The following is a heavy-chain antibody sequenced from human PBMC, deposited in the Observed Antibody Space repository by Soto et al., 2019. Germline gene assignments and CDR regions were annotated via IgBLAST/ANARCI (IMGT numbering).Heavy chain of an antibody. CDR1: GGSISSYY. CDR3: ARATIVLVPAAMVSHWFDP. J-gene: IGHJ5*02. CDR2: IYYSGST. D-gene: IGHD2-2*01. Sequence: SETLSLTCTVSGGSISSYYWSWIRQPPGKGLEWIGYIYYSGSTNYNPSLKSRVTISVDTSKNQFSLKLSSVTAADTAVYYCARATIVLVPAAMVSHWFDPWGQGTLVTVSS. V-gene: IGHV4-59*08.